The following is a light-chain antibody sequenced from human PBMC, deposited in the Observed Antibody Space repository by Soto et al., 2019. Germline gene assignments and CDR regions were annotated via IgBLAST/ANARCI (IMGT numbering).Light chain of an antibody. CDR2: RNT. V-gene: IGLV1-40*01. CDR1: SSNIGAGYD. Sequence: QSALTQPPSVSGAPGQRVTISCTGSSSNIGAGYDVHWYQQLPETAPKLLIYRNTNRPSGVPDRFSGSKSGTSASLAITGLQAEDEADYYCQSYDGSLTAVYVCGTGTKVTVL. J-gene: IGLJ1*01. CDR3: QSYDGSLTAVYV.